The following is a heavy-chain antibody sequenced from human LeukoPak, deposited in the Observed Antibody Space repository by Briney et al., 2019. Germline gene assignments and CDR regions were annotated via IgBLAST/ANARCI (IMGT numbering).Heavy chain of an antibody. J-gene: IGHJ4*02. V-gene: IGHV3-30*04. D-gene: IGHD2-2*01. Sequence: GGSLRLSCAASGFTFNKYDMHWVRQAPGKGLDWVTFISYDGSKEHYADSVKGRFTISRDNSKQTVYLQMNSLKTEDTALYYCARKYTTSYYSIDQWGQGTLVTVSS. CDR2: ISYDGSKE. CDR3: ARKYTTSYYSIDQ. CDR1: GFTFNKYD.